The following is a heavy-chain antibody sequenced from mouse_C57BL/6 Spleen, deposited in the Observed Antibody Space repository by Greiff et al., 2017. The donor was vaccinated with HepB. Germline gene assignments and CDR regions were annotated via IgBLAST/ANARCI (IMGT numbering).Heavy chain of an antibody. CDR3: APKLTGTRGAY. D-gene: IGHD4-1*01. V-gene: IGHV1-22*01. Sequence: DVQLQESGPELVKPGASVKMSCKASGYTFTDYNMHWVKQSHGKSLEWIGYINPNNGGTSYNQKFKGKATLTVNKSSSTAYMELRSLTSEDSAVYYCAPKLTGTRGAYWGQGTLVTVSA. CDR2: INPNNGGT. CDR1: GYTFTDYN. J-gene: IGHJ3*01.